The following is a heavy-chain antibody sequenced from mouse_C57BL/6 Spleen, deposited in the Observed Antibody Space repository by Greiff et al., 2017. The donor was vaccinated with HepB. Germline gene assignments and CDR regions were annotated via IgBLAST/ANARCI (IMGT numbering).Heavy chain of an antibody. D-gene: IGHD2-5*01. J-gene: IGHJ4*01. CDR3: ARWRAYYSNYDAMDY. CDR2: ISSGSSTI. CDR1: GFTFSDYG. V-gene: IGHV5-17*01. Sequence: EVMLVESGGGLVKPGGSLKLSCAASGFTFSDYGMHWVRQAPEKGLEWVAYISSGSSTIYYADTVKGRFTISRDNAKNTLFLQMTSLRSEDTAMYYCARWRAYYSNYDAMDYWGQGTSVTVSS.